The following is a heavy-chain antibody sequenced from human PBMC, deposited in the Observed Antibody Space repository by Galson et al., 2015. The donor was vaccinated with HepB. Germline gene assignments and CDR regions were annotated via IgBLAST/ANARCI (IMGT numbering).Heavy chain of an antibody. J-gene: IGHJ2*01. CDR1: DFTFRYFW. Sequence: SLRLSCAASDFTFRYFWMSWVRQAPGQGLEWVANIRQDGTEKYYVDSVKGRFTIPRDNATNSLYLQMNSLRAEDTAVYYCARDYYDSSGYYFSGGGYFDLWGRGTLVTVSS. CDR3: ARDYYDSSGYYFSGGGYFDL. D-gene: IGHD3-22*01. CDR2: IRQDGTEK. V-gene: IGHV3-7*01.